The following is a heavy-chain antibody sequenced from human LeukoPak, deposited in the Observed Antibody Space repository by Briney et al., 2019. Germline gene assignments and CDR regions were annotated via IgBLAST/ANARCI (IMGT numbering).Heavy chain of an antibody. CDR2: IYYSGST. D-gene: IGHD3-10*01. CDR1: GGSFSTYY. CDR3: ARGIRRVTHVDGLGYFDY. V-gene: IGHV4-34*01. J-gene: IGHJ4*02. Sequence: PSETLSLTCAVYGGSFSTYYWSWVRQPPGSGLEWIGYIYYSGSTNYNPSLKSRVTISVDTSKNQFSLELSSVTAADTAVYYCARGIRRVTHVDGLGYFDYWGQGTLVTVSS.